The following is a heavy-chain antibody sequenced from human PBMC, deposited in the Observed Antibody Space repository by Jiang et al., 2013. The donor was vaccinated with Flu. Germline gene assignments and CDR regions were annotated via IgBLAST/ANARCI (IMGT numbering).Heavy chain of an antibody. CDR3: ARRNYGDRGFDL. Sequence: GAEVKKPGASVKVSCKASGYSFSNYGVSWVRQSPGHGLEWMGWITTYSGHTNYAQKLQGRVTMTTDTSTNTAYMELRSLGADDTAVYFCARRNYGDRGFDLWGQGTFSHCLF. CDR1: GYSFSNYG. V-gene: IGHV1-18*01. D-gene: IGHD4-17*01. CDR2: ITTYSGHT. J-gene: IGHJ3*01.